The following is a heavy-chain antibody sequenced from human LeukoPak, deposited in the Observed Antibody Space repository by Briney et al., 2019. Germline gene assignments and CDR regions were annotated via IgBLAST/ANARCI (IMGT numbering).Heavy chain of an antibody. V-gene: IGHV1-69*13. D-gene: IGHD6-13*01. CDR3: ARGAVGSGGPTFWYFYL. CDR2: IIPIFGAA. Sequence: SVKVSCKASGGTFSSYAINWVRQAPGQGLEWMGGIIPIFGAANYAQKLQGRVTITADESTSTGNLEVISLRSGDTGICPYARGAVGSGGPTFWYFYLWGRGTLVTVSS. J-gene: IGHJ2*01. CDR1: GGTFSSYA.